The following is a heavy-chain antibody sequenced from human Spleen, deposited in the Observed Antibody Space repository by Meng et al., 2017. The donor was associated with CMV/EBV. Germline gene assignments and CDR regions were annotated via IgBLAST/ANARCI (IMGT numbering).Heavy chain of an antibody. CDR3: ARDDRYRSDYHYYGMDV. D-gene: IGHD5-18*01. CDR2: TSYDGGNK. J-gene: IGHJ6*02. CDR1: FTFSYYA. V-gene: IGHV3-30*04. Sequence: FTFSYYAMHWVRQAPGKGLEWVAVTSYDGGNKYYTDSVKGRFTISRDNSKNTLYLQMNSLRLEDTAMYYCARDDRYRSDYHYYGMDVWGQGTTVTVSS.